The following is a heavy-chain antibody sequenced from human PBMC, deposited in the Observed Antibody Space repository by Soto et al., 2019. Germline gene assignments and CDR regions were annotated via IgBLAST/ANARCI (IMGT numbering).Heavy chain of an antibody. CDR2: ISGYNGNT. D-gene: IGHD1-26*01. Sequence: ASVKVSCKASVYTFTRYGISWVRQAPGQGLEWMGWISGYNGNTKYAQKLQGRVTMTTDTSTSTAYMELRSLRSDDTAVYYCARDLGGQIVDYWGQGTLVTVSS. V-gene: IGHV1-18*01. CDR1: VYTFTRYG. J-gene: IGHJ4*02. CDR3: ARDLGGQIVDY.